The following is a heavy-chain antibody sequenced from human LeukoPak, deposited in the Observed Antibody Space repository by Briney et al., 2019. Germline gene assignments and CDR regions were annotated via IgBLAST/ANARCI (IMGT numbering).Heavy chain of an antibody. CDR2: FDPEDGET. CDR1: GYTFTGYY. Sequence: ASVKVSCKASGYTFTGYYMHWVRQAPGKGLEWMGGFDPEDGETIYAQKFQGRVTMTEDTSTDTAYMELSSLRSEDTAVYYCARERYCGGDCEGQYYYYYMGVWGKGTTVTISS. J-gene: IGHJ6*03. CDR3: ARERYCGGDCEGQYYYYYMGV. D-gene: IGHD2-21*02. V-gene: IGHV1-24*01.